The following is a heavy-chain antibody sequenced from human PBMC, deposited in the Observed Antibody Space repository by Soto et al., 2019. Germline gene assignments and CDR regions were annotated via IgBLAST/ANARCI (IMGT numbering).Heavy chain of an antibody. CDR3: AKDLVLRYFDWLFVGMDV. Sequence: QVQLVESGGGVVQPGRSLRLSCAASGFTFSSYAMHWVRQAPGKGLEWVAVISYDGSNIFYADSVKGRFTISRDNSKNTLYLQMNSLRAEDTAVYYCAKDLVLRYFDWLFVGMDVWGQGTTVTVSS. D-gene: IGHD3-9*01. J-gene: IGHJ6*02. V-gene: IGHV3-30*04. CDR1: GFTFSSYA. CDR2: ISYDGSNI.